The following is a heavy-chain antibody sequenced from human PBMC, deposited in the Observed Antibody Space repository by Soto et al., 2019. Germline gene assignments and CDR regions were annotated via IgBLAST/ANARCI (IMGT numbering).Heavy chain of an antibody. J-gene: IGHJ4*02. CDR2: IKQDGSEK. D-gene: IGHD6-25*01. CDR3: AREKRANGYFDY. CDR1: GFTFSNYW. V-gene: IGHV3-7*01. Sequence: EVQLVESGGGLVQPGGSLRLSCAASGFTFSNYWMSWVRQAPGKGLEWVANIKQDGSEKYYVDSVNGRFTISRDNAKNSLSLQMNSLRAEDTAVYSCAREKRANGYFDYWGQGTLVTVSS.